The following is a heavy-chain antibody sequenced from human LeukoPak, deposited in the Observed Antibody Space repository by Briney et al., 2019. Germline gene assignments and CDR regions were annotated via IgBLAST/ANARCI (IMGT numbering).Heavy chain of an antibody. CDR1: GFTFCSYA. J-gene: IGHJ4*02. Sequence: GGSLRLSCAASGFTFCSYAMHWVRQAPGKGLEWVAVISYDGSNKYYADSVKGRFTISRDNSKNTLYLQMNSLRAEDTAVYYCAREGPHYDSLDYWGQGTLVTVSS. CDR2: ISYDGSNK. D-gene: IGHD3-22*01. CDR3: AREGPHYDSLDY. V-gene: IGHV3-30*04.